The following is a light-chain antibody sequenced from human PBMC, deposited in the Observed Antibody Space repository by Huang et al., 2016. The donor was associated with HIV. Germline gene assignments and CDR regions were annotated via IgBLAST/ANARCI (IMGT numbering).Light chain of an antibody. V-gene: IGKV3-11*01. CDR3: QQRINWPLT. CDR1: HSIDSY. CDR2: DAS. Sequence: EIVLTQSPSTLSLSPGERATLSCRASHSIDSYLAWYQQKPGTAPRLLIYDASNRATGIPARFSGSGSETDFTLTISSLEPDDFALYYGQQRINWPLTFGGGTKVEIK. J-gene: IGKJ4*01.